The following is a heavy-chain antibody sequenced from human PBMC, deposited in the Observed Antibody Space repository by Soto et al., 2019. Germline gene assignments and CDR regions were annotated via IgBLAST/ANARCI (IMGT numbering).Heavy chain of an antibody. Sequence: ASVKVSCKASGYTFTSYGISWVRQAPGQGLEWMGWISAHNGNTDYAQKSQGRVTMTTDTSTSTASMELRSLRSDDTAVYYCARGSYISSWYSLDYWGQGTLVTVSS. CDR2: ISAHNGNT. V-gene: IGHV1-18*04. D-gene: IGHD6-13*01. CDR3: ARGSYISSWYSLDY. CDR1: GYTFTSYG. J-gene: IGHJ4*02.